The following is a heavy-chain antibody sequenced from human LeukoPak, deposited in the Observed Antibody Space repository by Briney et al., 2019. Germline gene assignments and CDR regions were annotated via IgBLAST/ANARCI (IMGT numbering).Heavy chain of an antibody. Sequence: GGSLRLSCAASGFTFSSYSMNWVRQAPGKGLEWVSSISSSSSYIYYADSVKGRFTISRDNAKNSLYLQMNSLGAEDTAVYYCAAARIVGATEARGAFDIWGQGTMVTVSS. CDR2: ISSSSSYI. J-gene: IGHJ3*02. D-gene: IGHD1-26*01. V-gene: IGHV3-21*01. CDR3: AAARIVGATEARGAFDI. CDR1: GFTFSSYS.